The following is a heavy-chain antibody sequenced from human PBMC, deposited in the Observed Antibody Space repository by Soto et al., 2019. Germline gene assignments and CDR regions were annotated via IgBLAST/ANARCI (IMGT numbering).Heavy chain of an antibody. V-gene: IGHV3-23*01. D-gene: IGHD2-15*01. Sequence: GGSLRLSCAASGFTFSRYAMSWVRQAPGKGLEWVSAISASGGSTYYADSVKGRFTISRDSSKNTVFLQINSLRAEDTAVYYFAKWSSAVYCFDDWGQGTLVPVSS. CDR3: AKWSSAVYCFDD. CDR2: ISASGGST. CDR1: GFTFSRYA. J-gene: IGHJ4*02.